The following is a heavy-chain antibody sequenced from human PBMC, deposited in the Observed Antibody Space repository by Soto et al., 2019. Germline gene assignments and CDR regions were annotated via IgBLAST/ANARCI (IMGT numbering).Heavy chain of an antibody. D-gene: IGHD3-10*01. CDR1: GGSISSGDYY. CDR3: ARWWFGEFFDY. V-gene: IGHV4-30-4*01. Sequence: QVQLQESGPGLAKPSQTLSLTCSVSGGSISSGDYYWSWIRQPPGKGLEWIGFIYYSGSTYYNPSLKSRVTLSVDTSKNPFSLKLTSVTAADTAVYYCARWWFGEFFDYWGQGTLVTVSS. J-gene: IGHJ4*02. CDR2: IYYSGST.